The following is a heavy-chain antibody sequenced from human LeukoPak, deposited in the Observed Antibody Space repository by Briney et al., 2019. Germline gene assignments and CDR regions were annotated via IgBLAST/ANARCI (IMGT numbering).Heavy chain of an antibody. D-gene: IGHD3-9*01. V-gene: IGHV1-2*02. J-gene: IGHJ4*02. Sequence: ASVKVSCKASGYTFTGYYMHWVRQAPGQGLEWVGWINPNSGGTNYAQKFQGRVTMTRDTSISTAYMELSRLRSDDTAVYYCARVSVLRYFDLDYWGQGTLVTVSS. CDR3: ARVSVLRYFDLDY. CDR2: INPNSGGT. CDR1: GYTFTGYY.